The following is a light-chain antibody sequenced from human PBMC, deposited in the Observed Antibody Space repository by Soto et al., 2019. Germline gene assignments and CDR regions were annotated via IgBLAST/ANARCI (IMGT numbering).Light chain of an antibody. Sequence: QSVLTQPASVSGSPGQSITISCTGTSSDVGGYNYLSWYQQHPGKAPKLMIYEVSNRPSGVSNRFSGSKSGNTASLTISGLHAEDEAVYYCSSYTTTSTVVFGGGTKLTVL. V-gene: IGLV2-14*01. J-gene: IGLJ2*01. CDR1: SSDVGGYNY. CDR3: SSYTTTSTVV. CDR2: EVS.